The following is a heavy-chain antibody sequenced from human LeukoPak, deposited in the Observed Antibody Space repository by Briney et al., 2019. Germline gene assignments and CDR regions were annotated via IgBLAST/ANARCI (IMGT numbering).Heavy chain of an antibody. CDR2: INPNSGGT. Sequence: GASVNVSFKPSVYTFTSYYIHWVRQAPGQGLEWMGRINPNSGGTNYAQKFQGRVTMTRDTSISTAYMDLSRLRSDDTAVYFCARPWEITMSERSYNWFDSWGQGTLVTVSS. D-gene: IGHD1-26*01. CDR3: ARPWEITMSERSYNWFDS. CDR1: VYTFTSYY. V-gene: IGHV1-2*02. J-gene: IGHJ5*01.